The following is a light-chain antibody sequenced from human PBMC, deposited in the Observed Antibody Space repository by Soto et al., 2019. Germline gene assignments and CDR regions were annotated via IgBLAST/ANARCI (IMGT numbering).Light chain of an antibody. Sequence: EIVITHSPATLSFSPVERATLSCRASENVKFNLAWYQQRPGQAPRLLFYNASTRATAFPARFSGSGSGTDYILTISSLQSQDFAVYYCQQYYNWPLTFGQGTRLEI. CDR3: QQYYNWPLT. CDR1: ENVKFN. CDR2: NAS. V-gene: IGKV3-15*01. J-gene: IGKJ5*01.